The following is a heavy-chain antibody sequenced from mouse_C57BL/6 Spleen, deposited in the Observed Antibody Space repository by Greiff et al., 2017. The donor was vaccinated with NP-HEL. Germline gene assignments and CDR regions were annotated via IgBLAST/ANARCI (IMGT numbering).Heavy chain of an antibody. D-gene: IGHD1-1*01. Sequence: QVQLQQSGAELVRPGTSVKMSCKASGYTFTNYWIGWAKQRPGDGLEWIGDIYPGGGYTNYNEKFKGKATLTADKSSSTAYMQFSSLTSEDSAIYYCARGDYGSSLYAMDYWGQGTSVTVSS. CDR3: ARGDYGSSLYAMDY. V-gene: IGHV1-63*01. J-gene: IGHJ4*01. CDR2: IYPGGGYT. CDR1: GYTFTNYW.